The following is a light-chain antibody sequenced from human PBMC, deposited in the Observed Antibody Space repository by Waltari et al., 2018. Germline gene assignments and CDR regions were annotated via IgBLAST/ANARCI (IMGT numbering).Light chain of an antibody. CDR3: QQYNFYPPT. J-gene: IGKJ4*01. CDR2: GTS. Sequence: DIQMTQSPSSLSASVGDRVTITCRASQGINNYLAWFQQKPGKAPKSLISGTSTLQSGXXSXXSGSXSXXXXXLTIXSXQPEXXXXXXXQQYNFYPPTFGGGTTVE. CDR1: QGINNY. V-gene: IGKV1-16*01.